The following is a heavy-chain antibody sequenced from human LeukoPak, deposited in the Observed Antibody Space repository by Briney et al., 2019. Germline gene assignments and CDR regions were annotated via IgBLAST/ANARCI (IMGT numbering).Heavy chain of an antibody. CDR1: GGSISSGGYS. CDR3: ARGDTAMAD. CDR2: IYYSGST. D-gene: IGHD5-18*01. Sequence: SETLSLTCTVSGGSISSGGYSWSWIRQHPGKGLEWIGYIYYSGSTYYNPSLESRVTISVDTSKNQFSLKLSSVTAADTAVYYCARGDTAMADWGQGTLVTVSS. V-gene: IGHV4-31*03. J-gene: IGHJ4*02.